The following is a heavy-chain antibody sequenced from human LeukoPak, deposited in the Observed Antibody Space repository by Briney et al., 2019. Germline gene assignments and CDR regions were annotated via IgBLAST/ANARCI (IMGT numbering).Heavy chain of an antibody. Sequence: GGCLRLSCVASGLTFSSYWLTGVRPAPGEGLEGGANIKQDGSERNYVDSVKGRFTISRDNAKNSLYLQMNTLRDEDTAVYYCATGAGCGYWGQGTLVTVSS. CDR1: GLTFSSYW. CDR3: ATGAGCGY. D-gene: IGHD6-19*01. V-gene: IGHV3-7*03. J-gene: IGHJ4*02. CDR2: IKQDGSER.